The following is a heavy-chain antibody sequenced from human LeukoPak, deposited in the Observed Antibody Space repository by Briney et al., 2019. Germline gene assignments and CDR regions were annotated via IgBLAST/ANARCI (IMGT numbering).Heavy chain of an antibody. D-gene: IGHD1-26*01. J-gene: IGHJ3*02. V-gene: IGHV3-30-3*01. CDR2: ISYDGSNK. Sequence: LAGGSLRLSCAASGFTFSSYAMHWVRQAPGKGLEWVAVISYDGSNKYYADSVKGRFTISRDNSKNTLYLQMNSLRAEDTAVYYCARGVLWVGATNAFDIWPRDNGHRLF. CDR1: GFTFSSYA. CDR3: ARGVLWVGATNAFDI.